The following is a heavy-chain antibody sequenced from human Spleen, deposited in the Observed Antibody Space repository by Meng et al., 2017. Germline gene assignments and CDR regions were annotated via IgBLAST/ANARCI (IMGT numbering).Heavy chain of an antibody. D-gene: IGHD5-12*01. Sequence: EVQLVESGGRLGQPGGSLRLSCAASGFTFSRYWMHWVRQVPGQGLVWVSRINPDGSSTSYADSVKGRFTISRDNAKNTLYLQMTSLRAEDTAVYYCSKDYTGSDDYWGQGTLVTVSS. CDR2: INPDGSST. J-gene: IGHJ4*02. V-gene: IGHV3-74*01. CDR3: SKDYTGSDDY. CDR1: GFTFSRYW.